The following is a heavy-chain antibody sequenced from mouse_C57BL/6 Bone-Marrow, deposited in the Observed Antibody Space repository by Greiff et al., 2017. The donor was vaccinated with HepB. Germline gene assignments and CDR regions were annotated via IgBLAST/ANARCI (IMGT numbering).Heavy chain of an antibody. J-gene: IGHJ2*01. CDR2: IYPRSGNT. D-gene: IGHD2-4*01. Sequence: QVQLKESGAELARPGASVKLSCKASGYTFTSYGISWVKQRTGQGLEWIGEIYPRSGNTYYNEKFKGKATLTADKSSSTGYMELRSLTSEDSAVYFCARWYDYDAHYFDYWGQGTTLTVSS. CDR1: GYTFTSYG. V-gene: IGHV1-81*01. CDR3: ARWYDYDAHYFDY.